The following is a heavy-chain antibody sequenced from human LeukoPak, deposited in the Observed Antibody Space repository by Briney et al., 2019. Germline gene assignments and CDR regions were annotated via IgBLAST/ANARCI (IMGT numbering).Heavy chain of an antibody. J-gene: IGHJ1*01. D-gene: IGHD6-13*01. CDR2: IIPIFGTA. CDR3: ARDWGSSWYERYFQH. Sequence: GASVKVSCKASGGTFSSYAISWVRQAPGQGLEWMGGIIPIFGTANYAQKFQGRVTITADKSTSTAYMELSSLRSEDTAVYYCARDWGSSWYERYFQHWGQGTLVTVSS. CDR1: GGTFSSYA. V-gene: IGHV1-69*06.